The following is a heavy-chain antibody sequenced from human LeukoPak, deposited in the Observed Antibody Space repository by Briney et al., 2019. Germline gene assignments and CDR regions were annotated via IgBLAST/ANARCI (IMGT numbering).Heavy chain of an antibody. V-gene: IGHV3-73*01. CDR3: VFDGVVPAAKGYYGMDV. J-gene: IGHJ6*02. CDR2: IRSKANSYAT. D-gene: IGHD2-2*01. Sequence: PGGSLKLSCAASGFTFSGSAMHWVRQASGKRLEWVGRIRSKANSYATAYAASVKGRFTISRDDSKNTAYLQMNSLKTEDTAVYYCVFDGVVPAAKGYYGMDVWGQGTTVTVSS. CDR1: GFTFSGSA.